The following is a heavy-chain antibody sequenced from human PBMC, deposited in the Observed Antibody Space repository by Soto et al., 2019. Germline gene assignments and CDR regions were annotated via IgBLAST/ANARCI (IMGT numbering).Heavy chain of an antibody. D-gene: IGHD3-16*01. CDR3: ARDGGFYDDDGENHYYGMDV. Sequence: DVQLVESGGGLVKPGWSLRLSCAASGFSFSGYTMNWVRQTPGTGLEWVASISSTGASIESADSLGGRFTVSRDNAKTSLFLQMNNLRAEDTAVYFCARDGGFYDDDGENHYYGMDVWGQGTTVIVSS. J-gene: IGHJ6*02. V-gene: IGHV3-21*01. CDR2: ISSTGASI. CDR1: GFSFSGYT.